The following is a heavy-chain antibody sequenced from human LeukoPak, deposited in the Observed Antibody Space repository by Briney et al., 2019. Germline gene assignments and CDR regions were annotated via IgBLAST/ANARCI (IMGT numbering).Heavy chain of an antibody. V-gene: IGHV4-34*01. Sequence: SETLSLTCTVSGGSISSYYWSWIRQPPGKGLEWIGEINHSGSTNYNPSLKSRVTISVDTSKNQFSLKLSSVTAADTAVYYCASVRRYCSGGSCYSRGTFYYYMDVWGKGTTVTVSS. J-gene: IGHJ6*03. CDR2: INHSGST. D-gene: IGHD2-15*01. CDR1: GGSISSYY. CDR3: ASVRRYCSGGSCYSRGTFYYYMDV.